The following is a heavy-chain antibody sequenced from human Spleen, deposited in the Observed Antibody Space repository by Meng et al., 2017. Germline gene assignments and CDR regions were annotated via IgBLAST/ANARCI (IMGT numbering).Heavy chain of an antibody. V-gene: IGHV4-31*03. CDR3: ASGRFGWFDP. J-gene: IGHJ5*02. Sequence: HPQESGPERVNPSQTLSLTCTVSGGSSSSGGYYWSWIRQHPGKGLEWIEYIYYSESTYYNPSLKSRDTISVDTSKNQFSLKLSSVTAADTSVYCCASGRFGWFDPWGQGTLVTVSS. CDR1: GGSSSSGGYY. CDR2: IYYSEST. D-gene: IGHD3-16*01.